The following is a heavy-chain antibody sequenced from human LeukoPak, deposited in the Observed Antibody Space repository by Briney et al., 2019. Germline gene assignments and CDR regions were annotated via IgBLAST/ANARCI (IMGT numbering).Heavy chain of an antibody. V-gene: IGHV3-30-3*01. CDR3: ARDHSDMDYYFDY. D-gene: IGHD2-15*01. CDR2: ISYDGSNK. Sequence: GGSLRLSCAASGFTFSSYAMHWVRQAPGKGLEWVAVISYDGSNKYYADSVKGRFTISRDNSKNTLYLQMNSLRAEDTAVYYCARDHSDMDYYFDYWGQGTLVTVSS. J-gene: IGHJ4*02. CDR1: GFTFSSYA.